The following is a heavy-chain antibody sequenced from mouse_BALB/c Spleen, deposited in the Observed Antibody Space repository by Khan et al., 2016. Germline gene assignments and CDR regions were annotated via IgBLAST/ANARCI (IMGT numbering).Heavy chain of an antibody. CDR2: IWGDGST. J-gene: IGHJ4*01. V-gene: IGHV2-6-7*01. Sequence: QVQLKESGPGLVAPSQSLSITCTVSGFSLTGYGVNWVRQPPGKGLEWLGMIWGDGSTDYNSALKSRLSISKDHSKSHVFLKMTSLQTDDTARYYCASALYYYGSSYVSYAIDYWGQGTSVTVSS. D-gene: IGHD1-1*01. CDR3: ASALYYYGSSYVSYAIDY. CDR1: GFSLTGYG.